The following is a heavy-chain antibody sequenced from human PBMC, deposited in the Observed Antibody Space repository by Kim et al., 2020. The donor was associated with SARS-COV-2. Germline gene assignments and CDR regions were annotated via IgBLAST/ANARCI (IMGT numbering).Heavy chain of an antibody. J-gene: IGHJ4*02. Sequence: SVKVSCKASGGTFSSYAISWVRQAPGQGLEWMGGIIPIFGTANYAQKFQGRVTITADESTSTAYMELSSLRSEDTAVYYCASGPMYYYDSSNPDYWGQGTLVTVSS. CDR3: ASGPMYYYDSSNPDY. V-gene: IGHV1-69*13. D-gene: IGHD3-22*01. CDR2: IIPIFGTA. CDR1: GGTFSSYA.